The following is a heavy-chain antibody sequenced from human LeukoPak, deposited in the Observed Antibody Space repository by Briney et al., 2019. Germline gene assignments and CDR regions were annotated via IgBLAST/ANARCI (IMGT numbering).Heavy chain of an antibody. CDR3: AKEPRYDILTGYYPSDYYYGMDV. J-gene: IGHJ6*02. Sequence: PGGSLRLSCAASGFTFSSYAMSWVRQAPGKGLEWVSAISGSGGSTYYADSVKGRFTISRDNSKNTLYLQMNSLRAEDTAVYYCAKEPRYDILTGYYPSDYYYGMDVWGQGTTVTVSS. CDR1: GFTFSSYA. V-gene: IGHV3-23*01. D-gene: IGHD3-9*01. CDR2: ISGSGGST.